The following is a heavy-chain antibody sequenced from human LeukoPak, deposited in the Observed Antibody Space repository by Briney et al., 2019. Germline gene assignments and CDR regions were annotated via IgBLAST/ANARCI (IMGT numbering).Heavy chain of an antibody. Sequence: SQTLSLTCAISGDSVSINSAAWNWIRQSPSRGLEWLGSTYQRSKWYNDYAVSVKSRITINPDISKNQFSLQLNSVTPEDTAAYYCARSPSPYSSGWYFDYWGQGTLVTVSS. V-gene: IGHV6-1*01. D-gene: IGHD6-19*01. CDR3: ARSPSPYSSGWYFDY. J-gene: IGHJ4*02. CDR1: GDSVSINSAA. CDR2: TYQRSKWYN.